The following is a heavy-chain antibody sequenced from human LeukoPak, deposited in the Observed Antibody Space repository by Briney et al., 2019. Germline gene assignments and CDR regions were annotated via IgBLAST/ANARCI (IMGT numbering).Heavy chain of an antibody. D-gene: IGHD3-10*01. J-gene: IGHJ4*02. V-gene: IGHV1-46*03. CDR2: INPSIGDT. CDR3: AVSAFDY. Sequence: GASVKVSCKGSGYTLSNHAFSWVRQAPGQGLEWVGIINPSIGDTKNAPKFQGRVTLTWDTSTSTVYMELSSLRYEDTAVYYCAVSAFDYWGQGTLVTVSS. CDR1: GYTLSNHA.